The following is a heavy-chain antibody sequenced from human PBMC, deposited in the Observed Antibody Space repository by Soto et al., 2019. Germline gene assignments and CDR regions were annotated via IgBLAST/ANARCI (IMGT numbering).Heavy chain of an antibody. V-gene: IGHV1-2*04. J-gene: IGHJ4*02. Sequence: GASVKVSCKASGYTFTGYYIHWVRQAPGQGLEWMGWVNPNSGGTNYAQKFQGWVTMTRDTSISTAYMELSRLRSDDTAVYYCARAPFSSGWFSWSPTDYWGQGTLVTVSS. CDR3: ARAPFSSGWFSWSPTDY. CDR2: VNPNSGGT. D-gene: IGHD6-19*01. CDR1: GYTFTGYY.